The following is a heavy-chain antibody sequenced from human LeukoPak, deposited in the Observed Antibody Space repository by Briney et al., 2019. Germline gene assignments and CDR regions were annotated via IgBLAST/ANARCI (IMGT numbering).Heavy chain of an antibody. D-gene: IGHD1-26*01. J-gene: IGHJ4*02. CDR1: GYSFVFFG. CDR3: ARAVSGSLYGDFDF. CDR2: IDSHNGDR. V-gene: IGHV1-18*01. Sequence: ASVKVSCKASGYSFVFFGVSWVRQAPGQGLEWMGWIDSHNGDRNYADKFQDRVTMTTDASTTTSYMELRSLRSDDTAVYYCARAVSGSLYGDFDFWGQGTLVTVSA.